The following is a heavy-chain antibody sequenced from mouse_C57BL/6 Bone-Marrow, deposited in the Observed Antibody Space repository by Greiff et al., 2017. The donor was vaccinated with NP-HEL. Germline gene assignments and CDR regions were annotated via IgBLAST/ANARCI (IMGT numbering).Heavy chain of an antibody. Sequence: EVQRVESGGGLVKPGGSLKLSCAASGFTFSSYAMSWVRQTPEKRLEWVATISDGGSYTYYPDNVKGRFTISRDNAKNNLYLQMSHLKSEDTAMYYCARGRGSSYEDWYFDVWGTGTTVTVSS. D-gene: IGHD1-1*01. CDR3: ARGRGSSYEDWYFDV. J-gene: IGHJ1*03. V-gene: IGHV5-4*01. CDR1: GFTFSSYA. CDR2: ISDGGSYT.